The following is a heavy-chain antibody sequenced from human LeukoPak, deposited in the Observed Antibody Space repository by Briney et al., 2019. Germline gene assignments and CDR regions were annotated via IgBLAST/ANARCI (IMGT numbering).Heavy chain of an antibody. CDR3: ARDCSSSSCYLDY. V-gene: IGHV4-34*01. Sequence: PSETLSLTCAVYGGSFSGYYWSWVRQPPGKGLEWIGEINHSGNTNYNPSLKSRVTISIDTSKNQFSLKLTPVTAADTAVYYCARDCSSSSCYLDYWSQGTLVTVSS. D-gene: IGHD2-2*01. J-gene: IGHJ4*02. CDR1: GGSFSGYY. CDR2: INHSGNT.